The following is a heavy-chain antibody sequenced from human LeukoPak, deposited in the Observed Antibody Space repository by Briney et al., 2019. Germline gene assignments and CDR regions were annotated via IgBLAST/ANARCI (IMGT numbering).Heavy chain of an antibody. CDR3: AREIALGWGYYYYYMDV. V-gene: IGHV1-69*06. CDR1: RGTFSSYA. CDR2: SIPIFGTA. D-gene: IGHD2/OR15-2a*01. J-gene: IGHJ6*03. Sequence: SVKVSCKASRGTFSSYAICWVRQAPGLGLEWMGGSIPIFGTANYAQKFQGRVTITADKSTSTAYMELSSLRSEDTAVYYCAREIALGWGYYYYYMDVWGKGTTVTVSS.